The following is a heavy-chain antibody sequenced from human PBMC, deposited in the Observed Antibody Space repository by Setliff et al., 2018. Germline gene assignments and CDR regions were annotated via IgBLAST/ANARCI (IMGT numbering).Heavy chain of an antibody. CDR3: ARDLVGATADF. Sequence: GGSLRLSCAASGFTFSTYWMHWVRQAPGKGPVWVSRINTDGSSTTYADSVRGRFTISRDNAKNTVYLQMNSLRAEDTAVYYCARDLVGATADFWGQGTLVPSPQ. V-gene: IGHV3-74*01. J-gene: IGHJ4*02. CDR1: GFTFSTYW. D-gene: IGHD1-26*01. CDR2: INTDGSST.